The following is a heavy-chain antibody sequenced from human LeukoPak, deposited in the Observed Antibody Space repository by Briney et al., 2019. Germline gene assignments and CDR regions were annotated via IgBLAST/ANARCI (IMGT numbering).Heavy chain of an antibody. V-gene: IGHV1-69*04. Sequence: SVKVSCKASGGTFSSYAISWVRQAPGQGLEWMGRIIPILGIANYAQEFQGRVTITADKSTSTAYMELSSLRSEDTAVYYCARDHDNYYDSSGYYVDYWGQGTLVTVSS. CDR2: IIPILGIA. D-gene: IGHD3-22*01. J-gene: IGHJ4*02. CDR1: GGTFSSYA. CDR3: ARDHDNYYDSSGYYVDY.